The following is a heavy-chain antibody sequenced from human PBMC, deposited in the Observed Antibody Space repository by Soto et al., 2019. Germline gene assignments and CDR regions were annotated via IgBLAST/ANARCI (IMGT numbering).Heavy chain of an antibody. V-gene: IGHV1-2*04. J-gene: IGHJ6*02. Sequence: ASVKVSCKASGYTFTGYYMHWVRQAPGQGHEWMGWINPNSGGTNYAQKFQGWVTMTRDTSISTAYMELSRLRSDDTAVYYCARTMVRGASYYGMDVWGQGTTVTVSS. CDR1: GYTFTGYY. CDR2: INPNSGGT. D-gene: IGHD3-10*01. CDR3: ARTMVRGASYYGMDV.